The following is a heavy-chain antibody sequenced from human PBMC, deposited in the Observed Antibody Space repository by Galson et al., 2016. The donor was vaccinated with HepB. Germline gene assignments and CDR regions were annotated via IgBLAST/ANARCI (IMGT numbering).Heavy chain of an antibody. CDR1: GFTFDDYA. CDR3: AKDRYSSSWQFFDS. D-gene: IGHD6-13*01. V-gene: IGHV3-9*01. CDR2: ISWNSDVK. J-gene: IGHJ4*02. Sequence: SLRLSCAASGFTFDDYAMHWVRQVPGKGLEWVSGISWNSDVKDYADSVKGRFTISRDNAKNSLFLQMNSLRAEDTALYYCAKDRYSSSWQFFDSWGQGTLVTVSS.